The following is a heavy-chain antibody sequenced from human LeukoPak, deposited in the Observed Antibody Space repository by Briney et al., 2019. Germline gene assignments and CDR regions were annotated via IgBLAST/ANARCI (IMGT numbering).Heavy chain of an antibody. CDR2: ISGIGGFT. J-gene: IGHJ4*02. D-gene: IGHD6-19*01. CDR3: AKVPGASIVVAGPFDY. Sequence: GGSLRLSCAVSGFTFSNYAMSWVRQAPGKGLEWVSGISGIGGFTYYADSVKGRFTISRDNSKNTVFFQMNTLRAEDTAVYYCAKVPGASIVVAGPFDYWGQGTLVTVSS. V-gene: IGHV3-23*01. CDR1: GFTFSNYA.